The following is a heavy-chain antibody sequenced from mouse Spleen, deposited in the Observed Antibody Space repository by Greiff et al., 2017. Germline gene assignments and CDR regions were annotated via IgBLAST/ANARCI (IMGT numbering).Heavy chain of an antibody. Sequence: EVNVVESGGGLVQPGGSRKLSCAASGFTFSSFGMHWVRQAPEKGLEWVAYISSGSSTIYYADTVKGRFTISRDNPKNTLFLQMTSLRSEDTAMYYCARKGFYWYFDVWGAGTTVTVSS. CDR3: ARKGFYWYFDV. CDR2: ISSGSSTI. V-gene: IGHV5-17*02. J-gene: IGHJ1*01. CDR1: GFTFSSFG.